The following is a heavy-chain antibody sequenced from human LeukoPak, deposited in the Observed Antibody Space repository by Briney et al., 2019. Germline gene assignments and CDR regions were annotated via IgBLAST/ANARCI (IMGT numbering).Heavy chain of an antibody. Sequence: KPSETLSLTCTVSGGSISSSSYYWGWIRQPPGKGLEWIGSIYYSGSTYYNPSLKSRVTISVDTSKNQFSLKLSSVTAADTAVYYCARAGASAYWGQGTLVTVSS. D-gene: IGHD1-26*01. CDR2: IYYSGST. V-gene: IGHV4-39*07. CDR1: GGSISSSSYY. J-gene: IGHJ4*02. CDR3: ARAGASAY.